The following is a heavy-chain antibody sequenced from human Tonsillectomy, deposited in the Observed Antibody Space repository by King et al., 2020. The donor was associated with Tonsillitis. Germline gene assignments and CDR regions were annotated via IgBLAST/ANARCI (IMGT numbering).Heavy chain of an antibody. J-gene: IGHJ1*01. CDR2: IGGPCSSP. CDR3: AKVGSSWFAEYFHH. Sequence: VQLVESGGGLVQPGGSLRLSCADSGFTFSSYNMSWVRQAPGKGLEWVSSIGGPCSSPYFADSVKGRFTMSRDNSKNTLSLQMSGLRAEDTAIYYCAKVGSSWFAEYFHHWGQGTLVTVSS. D-gene: IGHD6-13*01. V-gene: IGHV3-23*04. CDR1: GFTFSSYN.